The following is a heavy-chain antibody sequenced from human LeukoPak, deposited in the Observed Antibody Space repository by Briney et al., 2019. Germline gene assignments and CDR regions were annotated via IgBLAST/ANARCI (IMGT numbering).Heavy chain of an antibody. J-gene: IGHJ4*02. CDR3: ARVYSWPPAIDY. Sequence: GGSLRLSCAASGFTFSSYSMNWVRQAPGKGLEWVSSISSSSSYIYYADSVKGRFTISRDNAKNSLYLQMNSLRAEETAVYYCARVYSWPPAIDYWGQGTLVTVSS. CDR2: ISSSSSYI. CDR1: GFTFSSYS. V-gene: IGHV3-21*01. D-gene: IGHD2-15*01.